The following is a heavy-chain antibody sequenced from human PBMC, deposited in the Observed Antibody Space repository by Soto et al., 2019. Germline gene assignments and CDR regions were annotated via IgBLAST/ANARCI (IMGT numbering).Heavy chain of an antibody. CDR2: ISYSGST. J-gene: IGHJ6*02. Sequence: SETLSLTCTVPGGSISSGGYYWSWIPQHPGKGLEWIGYISYSGSTYYNPSLKSRVTISVDTSKNQFSRKLSSVTAADTAVYYCARAIVYGSGSYYNRFYYYYGMDVWGQGTTVTVSS. CDR3: ARAIVYGSGSYYNRFYYYYGMDV. D-gene: IGHD3-10*01. CDR1: GGSISSGGYY. V-gene: IGHV4-31*03.